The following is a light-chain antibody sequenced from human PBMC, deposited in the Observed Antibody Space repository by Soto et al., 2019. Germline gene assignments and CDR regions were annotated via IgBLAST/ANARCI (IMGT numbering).Light chain of an antibody. J-gene: IGKJ3*01. CDR1: QTISSW. CDR2: KAS. V-gene: IGKV1-5*03. Sequence: DIQMTQSPSTLSGSVGDRVTITCRASQTISSWLAWYQQKPGKAPKLLIYKASTLKSGVPSRFSGSGSGTEFTLTISSLQPDDFATYYCQQSYTTLFTFGPGTTVDIK. CDR3: QQSYTTLFT.